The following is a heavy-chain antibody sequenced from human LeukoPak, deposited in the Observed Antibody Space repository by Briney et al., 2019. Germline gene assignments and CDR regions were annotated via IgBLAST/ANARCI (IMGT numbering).Heavy chain of an antibody. CDR1: GYTFTGYY. D-gene: IGHD1-26*01. J-gene: IGHJ4*02. V-gene: IGHV1-2*06. Sequence: ASVKVSCKASGYTFTGYYMHWVRQAPGQGLEWMGRINPNSGGTNHAEKFQGRVTMTRDTSISTAYMELSRLKSDDTAVYYCASGPEGEFDYWGQGTLVTVSS. CDR3: ASGPEGEFDY. CDR2: INPNSGGT.